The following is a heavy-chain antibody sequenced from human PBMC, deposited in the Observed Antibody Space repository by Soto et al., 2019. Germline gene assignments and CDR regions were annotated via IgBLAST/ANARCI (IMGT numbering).Heavy chain of an antibody. CDR1: GFTFSSYG. J-gene: IGHJ5*02. Sequence: PGGSLRLSCAASGFTFSSYGMHWVRQAPGKGLEWVAVISYDGSNKYYADSVKGRFTISRDNSKNTLYLQMNSLRVEDTAVYYCAKSATIAPRGNWFDPWGQGTLVTVSS. D-gene: IGHD6-6*01. V-gene: IGHV3-30*18. CDR3: AKSATIAPRGNWFDP. CDR2: ISYDGSNK.